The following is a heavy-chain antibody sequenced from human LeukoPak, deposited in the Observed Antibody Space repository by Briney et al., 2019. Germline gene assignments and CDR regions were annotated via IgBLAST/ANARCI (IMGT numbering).Heavy chain of an antibody. CDR2: IYTSGST. D-gene: IGHD3-16*01. CDR3: ARGFTEFDY. V-gene: IGHV4-61*02. Sequence: SQTLSLTCPVSGDSISSGRYYWSWIRQPAGKGLEWIGRIYTSGSTNYNPSLKSRVTISVDTSKNQFSLKLSSVTAADTAVYYCARGFTEFDYWGQGTLVTVSS. CDR1: GDSISSGRYY. J-gene: IGHJ4*02.